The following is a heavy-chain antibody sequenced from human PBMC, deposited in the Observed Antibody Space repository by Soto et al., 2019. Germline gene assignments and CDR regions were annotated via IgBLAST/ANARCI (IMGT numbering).Heavy chain of an antibody. J-gene: IGHJ5*02. V-gene: IGHV4-34*01. CDR2: INHSGST. CDR1: GGSFSCYY. D-gene: IGHD6-13*01. CDR3: ARGGTGYSSSWYTPNWFDP. Sequence: SETLSLTCAVYGGSFSCYYWSWIRQPPGKGLEWIGEINHSGSTNYNPSLKSRVTISVDTSKNQFSLKLSSVTAADTAVYYCARGGTGYSSSWYTPNWFDPWGQGTLVTVSS.